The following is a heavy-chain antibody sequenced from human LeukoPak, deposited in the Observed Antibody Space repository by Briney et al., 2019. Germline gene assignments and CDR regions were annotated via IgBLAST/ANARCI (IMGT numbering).Heavy chain of an antibody. V-gene: IGHV3-21*01. CDR3: ARTYDFGRGPPGDAFDN. CDR2: ISSSSSYI. D-gene: IGHD3-3*01. Sequence: PGGSLRLSCAASGFTFSSYAMSWVRQAPGKGLEWVSSISSSSSYIYYADSVQGRFTLSRDNARELVFLQMDSLRVDDTAVYYCARTYDFGRGPPGDAFDNWGPGTWVIVSS. J-gene: IGHJ3*02. CDR1: GFTFSSYA.